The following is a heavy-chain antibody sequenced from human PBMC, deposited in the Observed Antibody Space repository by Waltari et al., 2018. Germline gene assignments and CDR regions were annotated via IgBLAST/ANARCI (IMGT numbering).Heavy chain of an antibody. D-gene: IGHD5-12*01. CDR2: ISSSSSYI. CDR1: GFTFSSIN. Sequence: EVQLVESGGGLVKPGVSLRLSCEASGFTFSSINMNWVLQAPGKGLEWVSSISSSSSYIDYADSVKGRFTISRDNAKNSLYLQMNSLRAKDTAVYYCARGVDGYKPFDYWGQGTLVTVSS. J-gene: IGHJ4*02. V-gene: IGHV3-21*03. CDR3: ARGVDGYKPFDY.